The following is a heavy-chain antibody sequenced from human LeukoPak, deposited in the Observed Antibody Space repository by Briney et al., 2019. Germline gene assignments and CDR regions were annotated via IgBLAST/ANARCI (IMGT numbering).Heavy chain of an antibody. J-gene: IGHJ4*02. Sequence: ASVKVSCKASGYTFISYFMNWVRQAPGQGLEWMGWISAYNGNTNYAQKLQGRVTMTTDTSTSTAYMELRSLRSDDTAVYYCARVGWSYLYYFDYWGQGTLVTVSS. CDR1: GYTFISYF. V-gene: IGHV1-18*04. CDR2: ISAYNGNT. CDR3: ARVGWSYLYYFDY. D-gene: IGHD1-26*01.